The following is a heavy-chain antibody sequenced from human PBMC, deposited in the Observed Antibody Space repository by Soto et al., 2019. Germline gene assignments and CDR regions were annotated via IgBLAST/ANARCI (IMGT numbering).Heavy chain of an antibody. J-gene: IGHJ2*01. CDR2: IYHSGST. CDR1: GGSISSGSW. D-gene: IGHD3-16*01. Sequence: QVQLQESGPGLVKPSGTLSLTCAVSGGSISSGSWWSWVRQPPGKGLEWIGEIYHSGSTNYNPSLKRRVPISVDTSHNQFPLKVTSVTAADTAVYYCSRDALGGAVDLWGRGTLVTVSS. CDR3: SRDALGGAVDL. V-gene: IGHV4-4*02.